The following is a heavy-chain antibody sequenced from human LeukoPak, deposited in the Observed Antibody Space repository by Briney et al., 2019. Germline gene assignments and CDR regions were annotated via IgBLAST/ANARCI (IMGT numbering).Heavy chain of an antibody. CDR1: GDTFTTYD. D-gene: IGHD6-6*01. Sequence: GASVKVSCKASGDTFTTYDINWVRQATGQGLEWMGWMNPNSGNTGYAQKFQGRVSITRNTSISTAYMELSSLRSEDTAVYYCARGAGSSSAYYYYYYYMDVWGKGTTVTVSS. V-gene: IGHV1-8*03. CDR2: MNPNSGNT. CDR3: ARGAGSSSAYYYYYYYMDV. J-gene: IGHJ6*03.